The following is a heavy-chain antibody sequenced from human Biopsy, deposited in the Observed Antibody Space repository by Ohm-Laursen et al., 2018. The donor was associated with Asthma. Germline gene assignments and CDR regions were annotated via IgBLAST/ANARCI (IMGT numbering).Heavy chain of an antibody. V-gene: IGHV3-30*03. CDR2: ISYDGSNK. CDR1: GFTFSSYG. D-gene: IGHD5-18*01. Sequence: SLRLSCTASGFTFSSYGMHWVRQAPGKGLERVAVISYDGSNKYYADSVKGRFTISRDNSKNTLYLQMNSLRAEDTAVYYCARFKRGYSYGYAGVFDYWGQGTLVTVSS. J-gene: IGHJ4*02. CDR3: ARFKRGYSYGYAGVFDY.